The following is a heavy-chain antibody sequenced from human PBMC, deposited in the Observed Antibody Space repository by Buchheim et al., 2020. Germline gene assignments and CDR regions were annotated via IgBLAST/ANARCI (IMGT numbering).Heavy chain of an antibody. CDR1: GYTFTSYY. V-gene: IGHV1-46*01. CDR2: INPSGGST. D-gene: IGHD6-19*01. Sequence: QVQLVQSGAEVKKPGASVKASCKASGYTFTSYYMHWVRQAPGQGLEWMGIINPSGGSTSYAKKFQGRVTLTRDTSTSTGYMELSSLRSEDTAVYYCCSGSPLEYFQHWGQGTL. CDR3: CSGSPLEYFQH. J-gene: IGHJ1*01.